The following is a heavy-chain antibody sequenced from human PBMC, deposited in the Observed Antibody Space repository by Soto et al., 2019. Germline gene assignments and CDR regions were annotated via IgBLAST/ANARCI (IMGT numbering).Heavy chain of an antibody. CDR3: ARDHGFTTTDNWFDP. CDR2: IYHSGST. J-gene: IGHJ5*02. D-gene: IGHD1-1*01. V-gene: IGHV4-4*02. CDR1: VGSISRSNW. Sequence: PSKTLSLTCSVSVGSISRSNWWSCVRQPPGKGLEWIGEIYHSGSTNYNPSLKSRVTISVDKSKNQFSLKLSSVTAADTAVYYCARDHGFTTTDNWFDPWGQGTLVTVSS.